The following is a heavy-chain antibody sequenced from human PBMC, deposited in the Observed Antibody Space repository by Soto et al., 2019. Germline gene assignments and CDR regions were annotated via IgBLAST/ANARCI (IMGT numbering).Heavy chain of an antibody. J-gene: IGHJ4*02. CDR2: IIPIFGTA. D-gene: IGHD3-22*01. CDR1: GGTFSSYA. V-gene: IGHV1-69*13. Sequence: SVKVSCKASGGTFSSYAISWVRQAPGQGLEWMGGIIPIFGTANYAQKFQGRVTITADESTSTAYMELSSLRSEDTAVYYCARGAYYDSSGYEYYFDYWGQGTLVTVSS. CDR3: ARGAYYDSSGYEYYFDY.